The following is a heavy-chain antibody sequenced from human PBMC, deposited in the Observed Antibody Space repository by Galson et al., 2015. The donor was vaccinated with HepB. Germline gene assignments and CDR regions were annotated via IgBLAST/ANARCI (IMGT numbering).Heavy chain of an antibody. J-gene: IGHJ4*02. D-gene: IGHD6-13*01. V-gene: IGHV3-48*01. Sequence: SLRLSCAASGFTFSSYSMNWVRQAPGKGLEWVSYISSRSSPTYYADSVKGRFTISRDNAKNSLYLQMNSLRAEDTAVYYCAYSGYSSRWYYFDYWGQGTLVTVSS. CDR1: GFTFSSYS. CDR3: AYSGYSSRWYYFDY. CDR2: ISSRSSPT.